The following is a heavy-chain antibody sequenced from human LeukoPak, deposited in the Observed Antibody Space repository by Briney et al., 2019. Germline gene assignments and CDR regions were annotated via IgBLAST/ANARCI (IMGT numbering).Heavy chain of an antibody. Sequence: GSLRLSCTASGFTFSSYAMNWVRQPPGEGLEWIGEISHSGNTNYNPSLKSRVTISVDTSKNQFSLKVGSVTAADTAVYYCARGRYFDLWGRGTLVTVSS. J-gene: IGHJ2*01. CDR2: ISHSGNT. V-gene: IGHV4-34*01. CDR3: ARGRYFDL. CDR1: GFTFSSYA.